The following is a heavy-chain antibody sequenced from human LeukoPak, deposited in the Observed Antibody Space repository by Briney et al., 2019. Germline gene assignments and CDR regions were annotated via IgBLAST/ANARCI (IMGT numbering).Heavy chain of an antibody. CDR1: GASISSSSYY. CDR2: IYYSGST. D-gene: IGHD5-18*01. V-gene: IGHV4-39*07. Sequence: SETLSLTCTVSGASISSSSYYWGWIRQPPGKGLEWIGSIYYSGSTYYNPSLKSRVTISVDTSKNQFSLKLSSVTAADTAVYYCARTQLWSENWFGPWGQGTLVTVSS. J-gene: IGHJ5*02. CDR3: ARTQLWSENWFGP.